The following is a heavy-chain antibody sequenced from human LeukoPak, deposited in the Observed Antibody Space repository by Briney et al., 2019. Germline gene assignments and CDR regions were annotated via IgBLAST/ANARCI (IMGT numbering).Heavy chain of an antibody. D-gene: IGHD3-22*01. CDR1: GGSISSHY. J-gene: IGHJ4*02. Sequence: SETLSLTCTVSGGSISSHYWSWFRQTPGERPEWIAFIYYSGTTNYNPSLTGRVTISIDSSKNQFSLKLSSVTAADTAIYYCARGTGFYDSSGHYYWGYFDSWGQGTLVPVSS. V-gene: IGHV4-59*11. CDR2: IYYSGTT. CDR3: ARGTGFYDSSGHYYWGYFDS.